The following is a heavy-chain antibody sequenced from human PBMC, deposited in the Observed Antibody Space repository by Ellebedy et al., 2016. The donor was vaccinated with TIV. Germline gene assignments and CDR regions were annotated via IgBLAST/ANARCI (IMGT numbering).Heavy chain of an antibody. CDR3: ARPRVRSSYYHGMDV. CDR2: ISGSGGST. CDR1: GFTFSSYA. Sequence: PGGSLRLSCAASGFTFSSYAMSWVRQAPGKGLEWVSAISGSGGSTYYADSVKGRFTISRDNSKNTLYLQMNSLRAEDTAVYYCARPRVRSSYYHGMDVWGQGTTITVSS. D-gene: IGHD3-16*01. J-gene: IGHJ6*02. V-gene: IGHV3-23*01.